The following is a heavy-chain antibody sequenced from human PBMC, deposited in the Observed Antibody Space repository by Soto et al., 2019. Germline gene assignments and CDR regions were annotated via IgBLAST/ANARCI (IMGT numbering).Heavy chain of an antibody. CDR3: ARGYGWFDP. CDR2: LWYDGSNK. D-gene: IGHD6-13*01. V-gene: IGHV3-33*01. CDR1: GFTFSSYG. J-gene: IGHJ5*02. Sequence: QVQLVESGGGVVQPGRSLRLSCAASGFTFSSYGMHWVRQAPGKGLERVAVLWYDGSNKYYADSVKGRFTISRDKSKNTLYLQMNSLRAEDTAVYYCARGYGWFDPWGQGTLVTVSS.